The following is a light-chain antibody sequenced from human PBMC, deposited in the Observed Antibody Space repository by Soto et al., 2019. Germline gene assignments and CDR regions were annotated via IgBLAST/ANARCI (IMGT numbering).Light chain of an antibody. J-gene: IGKJ4*01. CDR1: QSVSSSY. CDR3: QQYGSSPLT. V-gene: IGKV3-20*01. CDR2: GAS. Sequence: EIVLTQSPGTLSLSPGERATLSCRASQSVSSSYLAWYQQKPGQAPRILIYGASSRATGIPDRFSGSGSGTDFTLTISRLEPEDFAVYYCQQYGSSPLTFGVGTKVEIK.